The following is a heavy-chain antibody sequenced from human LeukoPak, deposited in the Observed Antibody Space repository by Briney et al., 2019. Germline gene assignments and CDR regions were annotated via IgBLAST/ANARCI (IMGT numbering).Heavy chain of an antibody. J-gene: IGHJ4*02. D-gene: IGHD3-9*01. CDR3: AIIPYYDILTGYYSSFDY. Sequence: GGSLRLSCAAPGFSFDDYAMHWVRQVPGKGLEWVSLITGDGGSTYYADSVKGRFTISRDNSKSSLYLQMNSLRTEDTALYYCAIIPYYDILTGYYSSFDYWGQGALVTVSS. V-gene: IGHV3-43*02. CDR2: ITGDGGST. CDR1: GFSFDDYA.